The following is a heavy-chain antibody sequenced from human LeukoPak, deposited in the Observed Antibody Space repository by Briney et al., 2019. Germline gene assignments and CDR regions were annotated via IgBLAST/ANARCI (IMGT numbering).Heavy chain of an antibody. D-gene: IGHD3-22*01. Sequence: ASVKVSCKASGYTFTGYYMHWVRRAPGQGLEWMGWINPNSGGTNYAQKFQGRVTMTRDTSISTAYMELSRLRSDDTAVYYCARASHYYDSSGYYVFDYWGQGTLVTVSS. CDR1: GYTFTGYY. V-gene: IGHV1-2*02. CDR2: INPNSGGT. CDR3: ARASHYYDSSGYYVFDY. J-gene: IGHJ4*02.